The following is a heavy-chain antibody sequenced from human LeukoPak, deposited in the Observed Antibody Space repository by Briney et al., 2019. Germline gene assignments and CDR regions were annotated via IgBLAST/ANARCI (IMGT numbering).Heavy chain of an antibody. D-gene: IGHD6-13*01. V-gene: IGHV1-8*01. J-gene: IGHJ4*02. CDR2: MNPNSGNT. CDR1: GYTCTSYD. Sequence: GASVKVSCKASGYTCTSYDINWVRQATGQGLEWMGWMNPNSGNTGYAQKFQGRVTMTKNSSISTAYMELSSLRSEDTAVYYCARVYSSSWYYFDYWGQGTLVTVSS. CDR3: ARVYSSSWYYFDY.